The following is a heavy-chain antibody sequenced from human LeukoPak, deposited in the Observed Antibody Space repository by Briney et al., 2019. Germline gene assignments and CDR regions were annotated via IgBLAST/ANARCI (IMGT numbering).Heavy chain of an antibody. CDR3: ARHESSLPLAVAFDP. V-gene: IGHV5-51*01. Sequence: KHGESLKISCKGSGYSFTDYWIGWVRQMPGKGLEWMGIIYAADSDTRYSPSFHGQVTISVDKSINTAYLQWSSLKASDSGIYNCARHESSLPLAVAFDPWGQGTLVTVSS. CDR2: IYAADSDT. CDR1: GYSFTDYW. D-gene: IGHD6-19*01. J-gene: IGHJ5*02.